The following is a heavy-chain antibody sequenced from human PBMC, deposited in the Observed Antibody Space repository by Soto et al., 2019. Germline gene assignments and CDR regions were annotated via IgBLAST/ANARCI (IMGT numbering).Heavy chain of an antibody. Sequence: QVQLVQSGAEVKKPGASVKVSCKASGYTFTSYGISWVRQAPGQGLEWMGWISAYNGNTNYAQKLQGRVTMTTDTSTSTAYMELRSLRSDDTAVYYCARDKSLTYYDLWSGYYDYGMDVWGQGTTVTVSS. V-gene: IGHV1-18*01. J-gene: IGHJ6*02. CDR2: ISAYNGNT. CDR3: ARDKSLTYYDLWSGYYDYGMDV. CDR1: GYTFTSYG. D-gene: IGHD3-3*01.